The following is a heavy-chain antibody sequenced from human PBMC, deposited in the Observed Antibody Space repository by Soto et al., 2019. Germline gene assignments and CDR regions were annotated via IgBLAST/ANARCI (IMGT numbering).Heavy chain of an antibody. D-gene: IGHD3-10*01. CDR1: GYIFSKYA. CDR2: INPGNGNT. CDR3: AGVVRHVSGSGDNWFDP. J-gene: IGHJ5*02. Sequence: QVHLVQSGAEMRKPGASVKISCKASGYIFSKYAIQWVRQAPGQGLEWMGYINPGNGNTKYAQKFQGRLTLTRDTSANTVYMELSSLTSRDTAMYYCAGVVRHVSGSGDNWFDPWGQGTLVTVSS. V-gene: IGHV1-3*01.